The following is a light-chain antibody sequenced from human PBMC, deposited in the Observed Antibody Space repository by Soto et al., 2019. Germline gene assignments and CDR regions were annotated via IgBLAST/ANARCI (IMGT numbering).Light chain of an antibody. V-gene: IGKV4-1*01. CDR1: QSLLYSSNNKNY. CDR3: QQYYDTPFT. J-gene: IGKJ3*01. Sequence: DIVMTQSPDSLAVSLGERATINCKSSQSLLYSSNNKNYLAWFQQKPGQPPNLFIYCASIRESGVPDRFSGSGSGTDFTLTISSLQAEDVSVYYCQQYYDTPFTFGPGTKVDIK. CDR2: CAS.